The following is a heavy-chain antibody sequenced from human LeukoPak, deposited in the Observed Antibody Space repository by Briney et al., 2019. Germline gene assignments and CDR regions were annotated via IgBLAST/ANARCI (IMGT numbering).Heavy chain of an antibody. Sequence: GGSLRLSCAVSGFSVRGYWMTWVRQTPGKGLEWVSNIKQDGSEKNYVDSVKGRFTISRNNAENSLFLQMNSLRVEDTAVYYCAREWQGGIAAAGTRIEGDYWGQGTLVAVSS. CDR1: GFSVRGYW. D-gene: IGHD6-13*01. V-gene: IGHV3-7*01. CDR2: IKQDGSEK. CDR3: AREWQGGIAAAGTRIEGDY. J-gene: IGHJ4*02.